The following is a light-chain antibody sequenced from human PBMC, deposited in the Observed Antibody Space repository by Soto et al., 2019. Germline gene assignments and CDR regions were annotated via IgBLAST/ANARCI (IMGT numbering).Light chain of an antibody. J-gene: IGLJ2*01. Sequence: QSALTQPRSVSGSPGQSVTISCTGTSRDVGDYNFVSWYQHRPGKAPKLMIYDVNQRPSGVPDRFSASKSGNTASLSISGLQAEDEATYYCCSYAGHFTWIFGGGTKLTVL. CDR3: CSYAGHFTWI. CDR1: SRDVGDYNF. V-gene: IGLV2-11*01. CDR2: DVN.